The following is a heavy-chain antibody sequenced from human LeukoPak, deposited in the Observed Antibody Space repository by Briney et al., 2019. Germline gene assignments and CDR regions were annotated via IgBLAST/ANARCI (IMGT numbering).Heavy chain of an antibody. D-gene: IGHD3-9*01. J-gene: IGHJ3*02. Sequence: SETLSLTCTVSGGSISSYYWSWIRQTPGKGLEWIGYIYYSGSTNYNPSLKSRVTISVDTSKNQFSLKLSSVTAADTAVYYCARGSRYYGILTGYLAFDIWGQGTMVTVSS. CDR2: IYYSGST. V-gene: IGHV4-59*01. CDR3: ARGSRYYGILTGYLAFDI. CDR1: GGSISSYY.